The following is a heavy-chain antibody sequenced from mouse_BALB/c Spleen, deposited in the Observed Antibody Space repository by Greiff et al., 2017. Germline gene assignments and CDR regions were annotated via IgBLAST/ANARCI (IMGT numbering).Heavy chain of an antibody. V-gene: IGHV1-26*01. CDR2: INPYNGGT. CDR1: GYSFTGYT. J-gene: IGHJ4*01. D-gene: IGHD1-1*01. Sequence: LVKPGASMKISCKASGYSFTGYTMNWVKQSHGKNLEWIGLINPYNGGTSYNQKFKGKATLTVDKSSSTAYMELLSLTSEDSAVYYCARGTTVDGDAMDYWGQGTSVTVSS. CDR3: ARGTTVDGDAMDY.